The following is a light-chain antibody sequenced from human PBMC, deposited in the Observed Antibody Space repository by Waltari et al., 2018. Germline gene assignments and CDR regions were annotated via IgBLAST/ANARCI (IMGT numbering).Light chain of an antibody. J-gene: IGKJ3*01. CDR2: AAS. Sequence: DIQLTQSPSSLSASVGDRVGITCRASQNIHTYLNWYQQIPGKAPRLLISAASNLQSGVPSRFSGSGSGTDFTLTVTSLHPEDFAAYYCQQSYGSPPTFGPGTKIHIK. CDR1: QNIHTY. CDR3: QQSYGSPPT. V-gene: IGKV1-39*01.